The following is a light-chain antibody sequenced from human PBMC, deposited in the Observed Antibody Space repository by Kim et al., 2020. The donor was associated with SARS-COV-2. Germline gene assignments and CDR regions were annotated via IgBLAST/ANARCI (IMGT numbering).Light chain of an antibody. J-gene: IGKJ5*01. V-gene: IGKV1-5*03. Sequence: ASVGDRVTITCRASQSIYSYLAWYQQKPGNVPKILIYKASTLESGVPSRFSGSESGTEFTLTNSSLQPDDFATYYCQQFYTYPITFGQGTRLEIK. CDR1: QSIYSY. CDR3: QQFYTYPIT. CDR2: KAS.